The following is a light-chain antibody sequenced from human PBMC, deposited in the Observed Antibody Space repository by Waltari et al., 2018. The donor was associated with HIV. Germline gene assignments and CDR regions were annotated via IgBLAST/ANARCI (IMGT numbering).Light chain of an antibody. CDR1: QSVSSSY. V-gene: IGKV3-20*01. Sequence: GERATLSCRASQSVSSSYLAWYQQQPGQAPRLLIYGASTRATGIPDRFSGSGSGTDFTLTISRLEPEDFAVYYCQQYGSSSWTFGQGTKVEIK. CDR2: GAS. J-gene: IGKJ1*01. CDR3: QQYGSSSWT.